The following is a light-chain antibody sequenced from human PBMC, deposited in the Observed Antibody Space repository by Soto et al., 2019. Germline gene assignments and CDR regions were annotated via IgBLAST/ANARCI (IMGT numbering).Light chain of an antibody. CDR2: AAS. CDR3: QKYNSAPHT. CDR1: QGISNY. J-gene: IGKJ2*01. V-gene: IGKV1-27*01. Sequence: DIQMTQSPSSLSASVGDRVTITCRASQGISNYLSWYQKKPGKVPKLLIYAASPLQSGVPSRSSGSGSGTDFTLTISSLQPEDVATYYCQKYNSAPHTFGQGTKLEIK.